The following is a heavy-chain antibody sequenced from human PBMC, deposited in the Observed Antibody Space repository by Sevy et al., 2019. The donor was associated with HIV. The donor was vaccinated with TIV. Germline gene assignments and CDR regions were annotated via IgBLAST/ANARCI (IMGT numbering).Heavy chain of an antibody. Sequence: ASVKVSCKASGYTFTGYYIHWVRQAPAKGLEWMGWINPNSGGTNHAQKFQNRVTMTRDTSITTAYMELGNLRSDATAVYYCARDYLLAGSYCFDPWGQGTLVTVSS. CDR2: INPNSGGT. J-gene: IGHJ5*02. D-gene: IGHD3-3*01. CDR3: ARDYLLAGSYCFDP. CDR1: GYTFTGYY. V-gene: IGHV1-2*02.